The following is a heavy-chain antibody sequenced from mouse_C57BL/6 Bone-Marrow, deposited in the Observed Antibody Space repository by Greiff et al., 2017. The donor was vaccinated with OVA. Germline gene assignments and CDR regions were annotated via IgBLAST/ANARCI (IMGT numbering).Heavy chain of an antibody. J-gene: IGHJ2*01. V-gene: IGHV1-9*01. CDR2: ILPGSGST. D-gene: IGHD2-1*01. CDR1: GYTFTSYG. Sequence: QVQLQQSGAELVRPGSSVKMSCKTSGYTFTSYGINWVKQRPGQGLEWIGEILPGSGSTNYNEKFKGKATFTADTSSNTAYMQLSSLTTEDSAIYYCARSLYYGNYGYWGQGTTLTVSS. CDR3: ARSLYYGNYGY.